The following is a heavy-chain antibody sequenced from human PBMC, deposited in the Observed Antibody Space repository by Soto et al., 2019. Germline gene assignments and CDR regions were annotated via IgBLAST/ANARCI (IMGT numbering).Heavy chain of an antibody. CDR2: ISGSGGST. V-gene: IGHV3-23*01. CDR1: GFTFSSYA. CDR3: AKDSTAYSSSYDFDY. D-gene: IGHD6-6*01. Sequence: EVQLLESGGGLVQPGGSLRLSCAASGFTFSSYAMSWVRQAPGTGLEWVSAISGSGGSTYYADSVKGRFTISRDNSKNTLYLQMNSWRAEDTAVYYCAKDSTAYSSSYDFDYWGQGTLVTVSS. J-gene: IGHJ4*02.